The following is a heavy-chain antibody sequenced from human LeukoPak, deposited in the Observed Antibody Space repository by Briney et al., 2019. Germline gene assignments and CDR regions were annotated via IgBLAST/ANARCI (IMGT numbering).Heavy chain of an antibody. D-gene: IGHD3-9*01. CDR1: GFTVSTNY. CDR2: INQDGSEK. J-gene: IGHJ4*02. CDR3: ARDPIPIVFDY. V-gene: IGHV3-7*01. Sequence: GGSLRLSCAASGFTVSTNYMTWIRQAPGKGLEWVAHINQDGSEKYYVDSVKGRFTISRDNAKNSLYLQMNSLRGEDTAVYYCARDPIPIVFDYWGQGTLVTVSS.